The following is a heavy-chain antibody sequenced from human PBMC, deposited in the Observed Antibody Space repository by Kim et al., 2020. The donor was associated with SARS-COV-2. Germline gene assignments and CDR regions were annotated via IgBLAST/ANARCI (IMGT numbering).Heavy chain of an antibody. J-gene: IGHJ3*02. Sequence: ASLQVSCKVSGYTLSEMAMHWVRQTPGKGLSWMGCFDPEHGETIYARKFQGRVTMTEDQSTDTAYMELTSLRSDDPALYYCPVDCGSNTCQARGVFDIWG. V-gene: IGHV1-24*01. CDR2: FDPEHGET. CDR3: PVDCGSNTCQARGVFDI. CDR1: GYTLSEMA. D-gene: IGHD2-8*02.